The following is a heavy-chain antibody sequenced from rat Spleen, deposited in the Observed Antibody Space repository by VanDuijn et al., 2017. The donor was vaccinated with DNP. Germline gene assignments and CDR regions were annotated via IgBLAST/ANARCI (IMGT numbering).Heavy chain of an antibody. J-gene: IGHJ1*01. Sequence: QVQLKESGPGLVQPSQTLSLTCTIAGFSLTDYNVHWVRQPPGKGLEWMGVIWNFGGTRYHSTLTSRLTITKDTSKSQVFLKMNSLQTEDTATYYCARGNDGYFPYWYFDFWGPGTMVTVSS. V-gene: IGHV2-41*01. CDR1: GFSLTDYN. CDR2: IWNFGGT. D-gene: IGHD1-12*03. CDR3: ARGNDGYFPYWYFDF.